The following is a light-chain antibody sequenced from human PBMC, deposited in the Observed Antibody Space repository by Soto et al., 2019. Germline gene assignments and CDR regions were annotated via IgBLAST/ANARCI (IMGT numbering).Light chain of an antibody. V-gene: IGLV2-8*01. CDR1: SSDVGGYNY. J-gene: IGLJ2*01. CDR2: EVN. Sequence: QSVLTQPPSASGSPGQSVTISCTGTSSDVGGYNYVSWYQQHPGKAPKLMIYEVNKRPSGVPDRFSGSKSGKAASLTVSGLQAEDEAYYYCSSYAGSNNVVFGGGTKLTVL. CDR3: SSYAGSNNVV.